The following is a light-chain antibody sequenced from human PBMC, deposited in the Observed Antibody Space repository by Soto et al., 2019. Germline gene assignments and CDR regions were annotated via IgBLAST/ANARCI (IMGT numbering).Light chain of an antibody. CDR1: QDISNS. Sequence: DIQMTQSPSSLSASVGDRVSITCRASQDISNSLNWYQQRPGKAPKLLIYDASNLERGVPSRFSGTRSGHHFTFSITILQPEDVATYYCQQADSLPITFGQRTRLEI. J-gene: IGKJ5*01. CDR3: QQADSLPIT. V-gene: IGKV1-33*01. CDR2: DAS.